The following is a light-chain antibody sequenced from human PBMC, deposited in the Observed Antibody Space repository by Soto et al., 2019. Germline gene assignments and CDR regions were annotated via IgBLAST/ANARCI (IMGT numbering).Light chain of an antibody. J-gene: IGKJ1*01. CDR3: QQYNNWPRT. Sequence: ETVLTQSPGTLSLSPGERATLSCKASQSVRNNYLAWYQQKPGQAPRLLIHGACTRATGIPARFSGSGSGTEFTLTISSLQSEDFAVYHCQQYNNWPRTFGQGTKVDIK. CDR2: GAC. V-gene: IGKV3-15*01. CDR1: QSVRNN.